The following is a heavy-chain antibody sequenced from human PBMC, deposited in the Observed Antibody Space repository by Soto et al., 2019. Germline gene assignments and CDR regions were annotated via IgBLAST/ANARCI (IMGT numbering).Heavy chain of an antibody. CDR1: GYTFSNYG. CDR2: ISLYSDGT. D-gene: IGHD2-2*01. J-gene: IGHJ5*02. Sequence: PSVKVSCKTSGYTFSNYGITWVRQAPGQPLEWLGWISLYSDGTNYAQKFQGRVSMTTDTSTTTAYMELRILRSDDTAVYYCARVVPGAEAWFGPWGQGTLVTVSS. CDR3: ARVVPGAEAWFGP. V-gene: IGHV1-18*01.